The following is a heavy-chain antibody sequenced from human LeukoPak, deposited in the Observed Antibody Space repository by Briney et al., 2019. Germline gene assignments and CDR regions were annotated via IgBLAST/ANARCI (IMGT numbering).Heavy chain of an antibody. Sequence: ASVKVSCKASGYTFTSYYMHWVRQAPGQGLEWMGLINPNSGDTNYAQKFQGRVTMTRDTSISTAYMELSSLTSDDTAVYFCARSAEHCNNGVCFTDYYMDVWGKGTTVTVSS. CDR2: INPNSGDT. J-gene: IGHJ6*03. V-gene: IGHV1-2*06. CDR3: ARSAEHCNNGVCFTDYYMDV. D-gene: IGHD2-8*01. CDR1: GYTFTSYY.